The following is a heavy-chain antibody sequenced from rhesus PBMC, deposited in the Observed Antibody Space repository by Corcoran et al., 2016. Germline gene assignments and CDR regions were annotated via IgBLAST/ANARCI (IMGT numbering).Heavy chain of an antibody. J-gene: IGHJ4*01. Sequence: EVQLVETGGGLVQPGGSLKLSCAASGFTFSSYGMSWLRQAPGKGLVWVSGINSGGCCTNYADSVQGRFTIARDNSKNTLSLQMNSLRAEDTAVYYCAKVGYSGSWGDWGQGVLVTVSS. V-gene: IGHV3S5*01. CDR1: GFTFSSYG. D-gene: IGHD6-25*01. CDR3: AKVGYSGSWGD. CDR2: INSGGCCT.